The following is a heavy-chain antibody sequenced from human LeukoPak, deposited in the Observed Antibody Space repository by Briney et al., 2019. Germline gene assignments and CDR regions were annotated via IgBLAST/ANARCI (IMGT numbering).Heavy chain of an antibody. D-gene: IGHD6-19*01. Sequence: SETLSLTCTVSGGPISSYYWSWIRQPAGKGLEWIGRIYTIGSTNYNPSLKSRVTMSVDTSKNQFSLKLSSVTAADTAVYYCARGGSGWYGNYFDYWGQGTLVTVSS. V-gene: IGHV4-4*07. CDR2: IYTIGST. J-gene: IGHJ4*02. CDR3: ARGGSGWYGNYFDY. CDR1: GGPISSYY.